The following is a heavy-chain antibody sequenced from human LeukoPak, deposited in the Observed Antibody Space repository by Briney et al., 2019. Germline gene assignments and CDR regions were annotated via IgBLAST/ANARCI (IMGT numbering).Heavy chain of an antibody. D-gene: IGHD6-13*01. CDR1: GDSVSR. J-gene: IGHJ5*02. Sequence: SQTLSLTCAISGDSVSRNWIRQSPSRGLEWLGRTYYRSKWYNDYAVSVKSRITINPDTSKNQFSLQLNSVTPEDTAVYYCARDGSKGRSSSWYEGFDPWGQGTLVTVSS. V-gene: IGHV6-1*01. CDR3: ARDGSKGRSSSWYEGFDP. CDR2: TYYRSKWYN.